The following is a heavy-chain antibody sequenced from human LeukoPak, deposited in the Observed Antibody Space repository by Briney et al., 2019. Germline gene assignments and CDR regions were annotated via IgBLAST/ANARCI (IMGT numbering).Heavy chain of an antibody. Sequence: GRSLRLSCAASGLTFDDYAMHWVRQAPGKGLEWVSGISWNSGSIGYADSVKGRFTISRDNAKNSLYLQMNSLRAEDTALYYCANVGGTTLYGSGETFDYWGQGTLVTVSS. V-gene: IGHV3-9*01. J-gene: IGHJ4*02. CDR1: GLTFDDYA. D-gene: IGHD3-10*01. CDR2: ISWNSGSI. CDR3: ANVGGTTLYGSGETFDY.